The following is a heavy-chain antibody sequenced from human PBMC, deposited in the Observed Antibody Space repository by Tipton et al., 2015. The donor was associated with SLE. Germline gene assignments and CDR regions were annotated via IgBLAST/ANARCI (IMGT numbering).Heavy chain of an antibody. Sequence: TLSLTCTVSGGSISSYYWCWIRQPPGKGLEWIGYIYYSGSTNYNPSLKSRVTISVDTSKNQFSLKLTSVTAADTAVYYCARGEVAGPALGYWGQGTLVTAS. D-gene: IGHD6-19*01. CDR1: GGSISSYY. CDR2: IYYSGST. V-gene: IGHV4-59*08. J-gene: IGHJ4*02. CDR3: ARGEVAGPALGY.